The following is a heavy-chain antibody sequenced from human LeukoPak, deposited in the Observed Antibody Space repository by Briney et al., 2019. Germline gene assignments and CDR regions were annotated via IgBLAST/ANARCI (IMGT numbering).Heavy chain of an antibody. Sequence: SETLSLTCTVSGGSVSGGNYYWSWIRQPAGKGLEWIGRIYTSGTTNYNPSLDSRVTILLDTSKNQFSLKLGSVTAADTAVYYCARAVGSSESNYFDPWGQGTLATVSS. D-gene: IGHD1-7*01. V-gene: IGHV4-61*02. CDR1: GGSVSGGNYY. CDR3: ARAVGSSESNYFDP. CDR2: IYTSGTT. J-gene: IGHJ5*02.